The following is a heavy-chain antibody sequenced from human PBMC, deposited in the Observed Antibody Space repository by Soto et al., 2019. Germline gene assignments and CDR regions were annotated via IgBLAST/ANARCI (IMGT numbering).Heavy chain of an antibody. J-gene: IGHJ5*02. CDR1: GGSISSSGHY. CDR2: IHYSGDA. V-gene: IGHV4-39*01. CDR3: ARLPWADYGGIYDP. D-gene: IGHD4-17*01. Sequence: PSETLSLTCTVSGGSISSSGHYWGWVRQPPGKGLEWIGTIHYSGDAYYNPSLKSRVSISVDTSKSQFSLKLNSVTAADTALYYCARLPWADYGGIYDPWGQGTLVTVSS.